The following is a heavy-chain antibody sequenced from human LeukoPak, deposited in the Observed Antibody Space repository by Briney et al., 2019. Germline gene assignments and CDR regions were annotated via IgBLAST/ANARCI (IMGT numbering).Heavy chain of an antibody. J-gene: IGHJ6*02. D-gene: IGHD2-2*01. CDR3: AKAFCSSTSCQNDLGGLDYYYGMDV. V-gene: IGHV3-23*01. Sequence: GGSLRLSCAASGFTFSSYAMSWVRQAPGKGLEWVSAISGSGGSTYYADSVKGRFTISRDNSKNTLYLQMNSLRAEDTAVYYCAKAFCSSTSCQNDLGGLDYYYGMDVWGQGTTVTVSS. CDR2: ISGSGGST. CDR1: GFTFSSYA.